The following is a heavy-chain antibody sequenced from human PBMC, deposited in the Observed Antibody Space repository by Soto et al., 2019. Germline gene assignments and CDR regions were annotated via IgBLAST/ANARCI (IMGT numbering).Heavy chain of an antibody. CDR1: GYSFTSYC. J-gene: IGHJ6*02. Sequence: GESLKISCKGSGYSFTSYCIGWVRQMPGKGLEWMGIIYPGDSDTRYSPSFQGQVTISADKSISTAYLQWSSLKASDTAMYYCASPSLTQDYYYGMDVWGQGTTVTVSS. CDR3: ASPSLTQDYYYGMDV. CDR2: IYPGDSDT. V-gene: IGHV5-51*01.